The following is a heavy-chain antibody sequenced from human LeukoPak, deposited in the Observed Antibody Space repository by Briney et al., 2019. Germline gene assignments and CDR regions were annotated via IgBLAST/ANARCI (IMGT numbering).Heavy chain of an antibody. D-gene: IGHD4-17*01. J-gene: IGHJ6*02. CDR3: ARKNYGDNGGGMDV. CDR2: IYHSDYDI. V-gene: IGHV5-51*01. Sequence: GESLEISCKGSGYSFTNYWIGWVRQMPGQGLEWMGIIYHSDYDIRYSPSFKGQVTISADRSITTVYLQWSSLKASDTATYYCARKNYGDNGGGMDVWGQGTALSVS. CDR1: GYSFTNYW.